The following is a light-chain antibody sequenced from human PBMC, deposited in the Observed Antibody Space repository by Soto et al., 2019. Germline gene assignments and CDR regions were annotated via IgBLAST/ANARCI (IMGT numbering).Light chain of an antibody. CDR2: WAS. J-gene: IGKJ5*01. CDR3: QQYYSTIT. Sequence: ILLTQSPASLAVSLCERATINFKSSHTFLYSSNNKNYLAWYQQRPGQPPKLLIYWASTRESGVPDRFSGSGSGTDFTLTISSLQAEDVAVYYCQQYYSTITFGQGTRLEIK. V-gene: IGKV4-1*01. CDR1: HTFLYSSNNKNY.